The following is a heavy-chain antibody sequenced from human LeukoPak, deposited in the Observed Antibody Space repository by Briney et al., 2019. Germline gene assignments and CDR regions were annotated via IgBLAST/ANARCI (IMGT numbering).Heavy chain of an antibody. V-gene: IGHV1-2*02. D-gene: IGHD2-2*01. CDR2: INPNSGGT. Sequence: ASVKVSCKASGYTFTGYYMHWVRQAPGQGLEWMGWINPNSGGTNYAQKFQGRVTMTRDTSISTAYMELSRLRSDGTAVYYCARARPYCSSTSCKRSWFDPWGQGTLVTVSS. J-gene: IGHJ5*02. CDR1: GYTFTGYY. CDR3: ARARPYCSSTSCKRSWFDP.